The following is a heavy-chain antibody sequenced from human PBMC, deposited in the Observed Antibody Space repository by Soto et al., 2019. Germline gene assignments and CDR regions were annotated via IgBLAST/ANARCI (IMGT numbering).Heavy chain of an antibody. CDR1: GGCFSGYY. CDR2: INHSGST. V-gene: IGHV4-34*01. J-gene: IGHJ4*02. D-gene: IGHD2-2*01. Sequence: SETLSLTCAVYGGCFSGYYWSWIRQPPGKGLEWIGEINHSGSTNYNPSLKSRVTISVETSKNQFSLKLSSGSAADTAVYYCARAPRSEDIVVVPAASTFNYWGPGTLVTVSS. CDR3: ARAPRSEDIVVVPAASTFNY.